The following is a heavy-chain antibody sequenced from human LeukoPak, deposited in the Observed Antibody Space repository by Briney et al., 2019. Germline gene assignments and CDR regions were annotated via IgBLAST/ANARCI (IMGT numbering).Heavy chain of an antibody. J-gene: IGHJ4*02. CDR2: IYHSGST. CDR3: ARSPSIAARGGVDY. D-gene: IGHD6-6*01. Sequence: PSETLSLTCAVSGGSISSSNWWSWVRRPPGKGLEWIGEIYHSGSTNYNPSLKSRVTISVDTSKNQFSLKLSSVTAADTAVYYCARSPSIAARGGVDYWGQGTLVTVSS. V-gene: IGHV4-4*02. CDR1: GGSISSSNW.